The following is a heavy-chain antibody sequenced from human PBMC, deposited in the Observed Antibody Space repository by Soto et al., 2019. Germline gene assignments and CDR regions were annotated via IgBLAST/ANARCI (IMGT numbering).Heavy chain of an antibody. Sequence: GGSLRLSCAASGFTFSSYWMHWVRQAPGKGLVWVSRINSDGSSTSYADSVKGRFTISRDNAKNTLYLQMNSLRAEDTAVYYCARGGRFWELDYWGQGTLVTVSS. J-gene: IGHJ4*02. CDR3: ARGGRFWELDY. D-gene: IGHD3-3*01. V-gene: IGHV3-74*01. CDR2: INSDGSST. CDR1: GFTFSSYW.